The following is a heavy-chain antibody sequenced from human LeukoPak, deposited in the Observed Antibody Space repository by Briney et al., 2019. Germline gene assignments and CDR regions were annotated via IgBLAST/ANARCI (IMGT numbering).Heavy chain of an antibody. Sequence: GSLRLSCAASGFTFRSHAMSWVRQAPGKGLEWIGYIYYTGSTNYNPSLKSRVTMSVDTSKNQFSLNLSSVTAADTAVYYCAEVDSSGYQIDYWGQGTLVTVSS. V-gene: IGHV4-59*11. J-gene: IGHJ4*02. D-gene: IGHD3-22*01. CDR3: AEVDSSGYQIDY. CDR1: GFTFRSHA. CDR2: IYYTGST.